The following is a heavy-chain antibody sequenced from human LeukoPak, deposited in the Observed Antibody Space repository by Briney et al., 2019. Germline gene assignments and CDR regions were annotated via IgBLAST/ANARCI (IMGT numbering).Heavy chain of an antibody. J-gene: IGHJ4*02. D-gene: IGHD6-13*01. CDR3: ARDLSSSWYEEFDY. CDR2: ISSSSSYI. CDR1: GFTFSNAW. Sequence: GGSLRLSCAASGFTFSNAWMSWVRQAPGKGLEWVSSISSSSSYIYYADSVKGRFTISRDNAKNSLYLQMNSLRAEDTAVYYCARDLSSSWYEEFDYWGQGTLVTVSS. V-gene: IGHV3-21*01.